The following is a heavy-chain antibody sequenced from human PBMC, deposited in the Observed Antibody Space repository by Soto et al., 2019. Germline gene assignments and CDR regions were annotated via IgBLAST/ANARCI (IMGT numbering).Heavy chain of an antibody. V-gene: IGHV3-9*01. CDR1: GFTFDDYA. D-gene: IGHD2-15*01. J-gene: IGHJ6*02. CDR2: ISWNSGII. Sequence: GGSLRLSCAASGFTFDDYAMHWVPQAPVKGLEWVSGISWNSGIIGYADSVKGRFTISRDNSKNTLYLQMNGLRSEDTAVYYCERDLRHSRLPGLDVCGQGTRVTVS. CDR3: ERDLRHSRLPGLDV.